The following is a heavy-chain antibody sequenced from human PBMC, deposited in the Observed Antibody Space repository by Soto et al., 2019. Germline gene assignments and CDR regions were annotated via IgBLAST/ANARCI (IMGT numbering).Heavy chain of an antibody. CDR3: ARSVLHQWLVHDAFDI. CDR2: VYYSGTT. CDR1: VGSSTSSY. D-gene: IGHD6-19*01. Sequence: SETLSLTCTVSVGSSTSSYWSWSRQPPGKGLEWIAYVYYSGTTNYNPSLESRVTILIDTSKNQFSLRLTSVTAADTAVYYCARSVLHQWLVHDAFDIWGQGTLVTVSS. J-gene: IGHJ3*02. V-gene: IGHV4-59*01.